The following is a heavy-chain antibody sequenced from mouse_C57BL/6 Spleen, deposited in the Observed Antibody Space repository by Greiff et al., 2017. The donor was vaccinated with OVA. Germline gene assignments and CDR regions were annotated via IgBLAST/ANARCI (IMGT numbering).Heavy chain of an antibody. D-gene: IGHD2-4*01. J-gene: IGHJ4*01. V-gene: IGHV1-85*01. CDR3: ARSGDYDGSYAMDY. CDR2: IYPRDGST. CDR1: GYTFTSYD. Sequence: VQLQQSGPELVKPGASVKLSCKASGYTFTSYDINWVKQRPGQGLEWIGWIYPRDGSTKYNEKFKGKATLTVDTSSSTAYMELHSLTSEDSAVYFCARSGDYDGSYAMDYWGQGTSVTVSS.